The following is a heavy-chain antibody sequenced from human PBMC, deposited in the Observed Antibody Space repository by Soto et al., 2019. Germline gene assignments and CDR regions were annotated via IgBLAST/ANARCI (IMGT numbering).Heavy chain of an antibody. J-gene: IGHJ5*02. D-gene: IGHD3-3*01. CDR1: GGSFSGYY. CDR2: INHSGST. CDR3: ARRIYDFWSGYYNWFDP. V-gene: IGHV4-34*01. Sequence: SETLSLTCAVYGGSFSGYYWSWIRQPPGKGLEWIGEINHSGSTNYNPSLKSRVTISVDTSKNQFSLKLSSVTAADTAVYYCARRIYDFWSGYYNWFDPWGQGTLVTVSS.